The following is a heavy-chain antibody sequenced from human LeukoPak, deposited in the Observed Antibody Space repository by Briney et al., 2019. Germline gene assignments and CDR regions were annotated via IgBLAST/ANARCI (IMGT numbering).Heavy chain of an antibody. CDR2: ISGGGGST. D-gene: IGHD1-1*01. Sequence: GGSWRFSCAAPGFTLSSYARNWVGKAPGKGLNWVSVISGGGGSTYYADSVKGRFTISRDNSKNTLYLQINSLRAEDTAIYYCAKLEGTIGTTGFDYWGQGTLVTVSS. CDR1: GFTLSSYA. CDR3: AKLEGTIGTTGFDY. J-gene: IGHJ4*02. V-gene: IGHV3-23*01.